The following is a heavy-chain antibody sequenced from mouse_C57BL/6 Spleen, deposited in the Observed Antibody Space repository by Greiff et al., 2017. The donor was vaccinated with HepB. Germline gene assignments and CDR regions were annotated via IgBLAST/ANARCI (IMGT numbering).Heavy chain of an antibody. D-gene: IGHD1-1*01. CDR2: IYPRDGST. CDR1: GYTFTSYD. J-gene: IGHJ3*01. CDR3: ARSGYYGTDPFAY. Sequence: VQLQQSGPELVKPGASVKLSCKASGYTFTSYDINWVKQRPGQGLEWIGWIYPRDGSTKYNEKFKGKATLTVDTSSSTAYMELHSLTSEDSAVYFCARSGYYGTDPFAYWGQGTLVTVSA. V-gene: IGHV1-85*01.